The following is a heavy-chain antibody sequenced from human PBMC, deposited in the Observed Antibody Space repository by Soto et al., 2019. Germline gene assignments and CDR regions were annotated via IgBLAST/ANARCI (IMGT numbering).Heavy chain of an antibody. D-gene: IGHD6-6*01. J-gene: IGHJ6*02. Sequence: QVQLQESGPGLVKPSETLSLTCTVSGGSISSYYWSWIRQPPGKGLEWIGYIYYSGSTNYNPSLMTRVTISVDTPKNRLSLKLSSVTAAETALYYCARGRQLVSVFSQSWGMDVSGQATTVTVSS. CDR1: GGSISSYY. CDR3: ARGRQLVSVFSQSWGMDV. V-gene: IGHV4-59*12. CDR2: IYYSGST.